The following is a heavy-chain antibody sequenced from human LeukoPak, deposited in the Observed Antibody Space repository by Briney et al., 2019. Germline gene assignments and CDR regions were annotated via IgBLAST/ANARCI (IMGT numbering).Heavy chain of an antibody. D-gene: IGHD3-16*01. Sequence: ASVKVSCKASGYTFTDYYMHWVRQAPGPGLEWMGWINPNSGGTDYAQKFQGRVTMTRDTSISTAYMELSRLRSDDTAVYYCACEHLGGALDYWGQGTLVTVSS. CDR2: INPNSGGT. CDR3: ACEHLGGALDY. V-gene: IGHV1-2*02. J-gene: IGHJ4*02. CDR1: GYTFTDYY.